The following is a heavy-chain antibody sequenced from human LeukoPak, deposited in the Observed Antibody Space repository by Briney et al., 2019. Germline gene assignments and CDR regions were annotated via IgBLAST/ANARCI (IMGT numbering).Heavy chain of an antibody. V-gene: IGHV1-2*02. D-gene: IGHD1-26*01. CDR1: GYTFTGYY. CDR2: INPNSGGT. J-gene: IGHJ3*02. CDR3: ATERSGSYLHGAFDI. Sequence: ASVKVSCKASGYTFTGYYMHWVRQAPGQGLEWMGWINPNSGGTNYAQKFRGRVTMTRDTSISTAYMELSRLRSDDTAVYYCATERSGSYLHGAFDIWGQGTMVTVSS.